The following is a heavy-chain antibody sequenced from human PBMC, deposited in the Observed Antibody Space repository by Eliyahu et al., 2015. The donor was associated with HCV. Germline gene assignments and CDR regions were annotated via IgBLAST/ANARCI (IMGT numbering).Heavy chain of an antibody. D-gene: IGHD2-21*02. CDR1: GFTFSYNE. Sequence: EVQFVESGGGLVQPGGSLRLSCAASGFTFSYNEMNWVRQAPGKGLEWVAXIDSSGSTIYYADSVKGRFTISRDNAKNSLYLQMNSLRAKDTGVYYCASRYCGGDCSSYFYGLDVWGQGTAVTVSS. CDR2: IDSSGSTI. V-gene: IGHV3-48*03. J-gene: IGHJ6*02. CDR3: ASRYCGGDCSSYFYGLDV.